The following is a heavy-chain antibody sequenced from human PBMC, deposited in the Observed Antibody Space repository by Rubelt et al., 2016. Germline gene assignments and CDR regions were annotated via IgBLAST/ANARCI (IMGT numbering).Heavy chain of an antibody. Sequence: QVQVGQSEAEVKKPGASVKVSCKASGYTFIYCSLHWLQQAPGQGLERMRSITLYNGNTNCAKKFQGRVTMTTDTSTGTSDMELRSLGVDDTAVYDCARSPGIAVAGTDFDYWGQGTLVTVSS. V-gene: IGHV1-68*01. J-gene: IGHJ4*02. CDR2: ITLYNGNT. CDR1: GYTFIYCS. D-gene: IGHD6-19*01. CDR3: ARSPGIAVAGTDFDY.